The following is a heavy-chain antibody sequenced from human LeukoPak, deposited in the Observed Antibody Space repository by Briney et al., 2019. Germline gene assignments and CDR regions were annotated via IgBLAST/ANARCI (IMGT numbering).Heavy chain of an antibody. J-gene: IGHJ4*02. V-gene: IGHV1-2*06. CDR3: ARADRRWSDARPRHFDY. CDR2: INPNSGGT. Sequence: ASVKVSCMASVYTLTGYYMHWVRPAPAQGLDWMGRINPNSGGTNYAQTFQGRVTMPRDTSISPAHLELSRLRSDDTAVYYCARADRRWSDARPRHFDYWGQGTLVTVSS. CDR1: VYTLTGYY. D-gene: IGHD1-14*01.